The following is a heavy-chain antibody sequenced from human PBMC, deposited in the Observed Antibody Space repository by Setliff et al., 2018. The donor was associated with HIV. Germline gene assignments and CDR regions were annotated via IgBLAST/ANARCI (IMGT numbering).Heavy chain of an antibody. V-gene: IGHV1-3*01. D-gene: IGHD3-3*01. CDR1: XXXFTSYA. J-gene: IGHJ4*02. CDR3: ARSXVXXXGMVPYYFDY. Sequence: ASXKVSCKXSXXXFTSYAXDWGXXXPGQXLEWMGRINAGNGKTKYSQKFQSRVTITRDTSARKAYRELRSRRSEDPACDYCARSXVXXXGMVPYYFDYWGQGTLVTVSS. CDR2: INAGNGKT.